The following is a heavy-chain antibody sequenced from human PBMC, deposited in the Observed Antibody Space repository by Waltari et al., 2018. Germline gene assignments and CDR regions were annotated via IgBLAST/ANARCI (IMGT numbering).Heavy chain of an antibody. V-gene: IGHV4-4*07. CDR2: IYTSGST. D-gene: IGHD3-10*01. CDR1: GGSISSYY. J-gene: IGHJ3*02. Sequence: QVQLQESGPGLVKPSETLSLTCTVSGGSISSYYWSWIRQPAGKGLEWIGRIYTSGSTNYNPSLKSRVTMSVDTSKNQFARKLSSVTAADTAVYYCARDELWFGEPWGAFDIWGQGTMVTVSS. CDR3: ARDELWFGEPWGAFDI.